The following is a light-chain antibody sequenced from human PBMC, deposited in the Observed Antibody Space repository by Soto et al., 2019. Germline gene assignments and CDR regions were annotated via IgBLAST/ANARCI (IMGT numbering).Light chain of an antibody. CDR3: NSYTSSNTPFV. Sequence: QSVLTAPASVSGSTGQSITISCTGSSSDVGGYNYVSWYQQHPGEVPKLMIYEVRNRPTGISNRFSGSKSGNTASLTISGLRAEDEADYYCNSYTSSNTPFVFGTGTKVTVL. CDR2: EVR. CDR1: SSDVGGYNY. J-gene: IGLJ1*01. V-gene: IGLV2-14*01.